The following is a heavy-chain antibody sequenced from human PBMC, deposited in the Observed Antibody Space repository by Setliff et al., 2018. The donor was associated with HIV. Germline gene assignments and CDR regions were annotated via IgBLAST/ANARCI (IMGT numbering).Heavy chain of an antibody. Sequence: KPSETLSLTCAVYGGSFSDNYWSWIRQSPGKGLEWIGEINHSGRTKYSPSLRSRVSISVDTSKTQFSLKLSSVTAADTAVYYCARRPQWLGHYFDYWGQGTLVTVSS. CDR2: INHSGRT. V-gene: IGHV4-34*01. J-gene: IGHJ4*02. CDR1: GGSFSDNY. CDR3: ARRPQWLGHYFDY. D-gene: IGHD6-19*01.